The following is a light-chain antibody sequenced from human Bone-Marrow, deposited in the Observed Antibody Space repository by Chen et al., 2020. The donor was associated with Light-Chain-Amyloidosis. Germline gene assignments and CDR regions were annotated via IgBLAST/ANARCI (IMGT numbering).Light chain of an antibody. V-gene: IGLV3-21*02. CDR2: DDS. CDR3: HVWDRSSARPV. J-gene: IGLJ3*02. Sequence: SYVLTQPSSVSVAPGQTATIACGGNNIGSTSVHWYQQTPGQAPLLVVYDDSDRPAGIPERLSGTNPGNTATLTISGVEAGDEADYCCHVWDRSSARPVVGGGTKLTVL. CDR1: NIGSTS.